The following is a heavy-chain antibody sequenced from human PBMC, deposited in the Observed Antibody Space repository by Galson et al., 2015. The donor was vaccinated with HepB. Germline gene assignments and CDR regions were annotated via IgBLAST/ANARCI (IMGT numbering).Heavy chain of an antibody. CDR1: GGSISSYY. Sequence: ETLSLTCTVSGGSISSYYWSWIRQPPGKGLEWIGYIYYSGSTNYNPSLKSRVTISVDTSKNQFSLKLSSVTAADTAVYYCAREGVGRYFDWYIDYWGQGTLVTVSS. V-gene: IGHV4-59*01. CDR3: AREGVGRYFDWYIDY. CDR2: IYYSGST. J-gene: IGHJ4*02. D-gene: IGHD3-9*01.